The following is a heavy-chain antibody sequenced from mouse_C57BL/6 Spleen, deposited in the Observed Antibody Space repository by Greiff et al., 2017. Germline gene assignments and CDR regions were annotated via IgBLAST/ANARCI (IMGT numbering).Heavy chain of an antibody. CDR1: GFTFSSYA. J-gene: IGHJ1*03. CDR3: ARGVGYFDV. Sequence: EVQLVESGGGLVKPGGSLKLSCAASGFTFSSYAMSWVRQTPEKRLEWVATISDGGSYTYYPDNVKGRFTISRDTAKNNLYLQMSHLKSEDTAMYYCARGVGYFDVWGTGTTVTVSS. V-gene: IGHV5-4*01. CDR2: ISDGGSYT.